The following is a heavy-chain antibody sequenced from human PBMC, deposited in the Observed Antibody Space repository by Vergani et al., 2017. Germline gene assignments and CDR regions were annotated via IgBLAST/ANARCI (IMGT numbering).Heavy chain of an antibody. D-gene: IGHD6-19*01. CDR1: GFTFIMHA. Sequence: EVQLLESGGDLVQPGGSLRLSCAAPGFTFIMHAMSWVRQAPGKGLEWGSTLSASARRTHYADSVKGRFTIYRDNSKNTLFLHMNSLRPEDTAVYYCAKVGRAEVAGTFGAFDIWGQGTMVTVSS. V-gene: IGHV3-23*01. CDR2: LSASARRT. J-gene: IGHJ3*02. CDR3: AKVGRAEVAGTFGAFDI.